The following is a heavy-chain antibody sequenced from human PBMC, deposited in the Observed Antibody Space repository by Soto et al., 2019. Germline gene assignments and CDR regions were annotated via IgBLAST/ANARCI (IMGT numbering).Heavy chain of an antibody. Sequence: PGGSLRLSCAASGFTVSGNYMSWVRQAPGKGLEWISVIYTGGSTYYADSVTGRFIISRDNSKNMLYLQMNNLRVEDTAFYYCARGGILASWGYWLDSWGQGTPVTVS. CDR2: IYTGGST. CDR3: ARGGILASWGYWLDS. V-gene: IGHV3-66*01. CDR1: GFTVSGNY. J-gene: IGHJ5*01. D-gene: IGHD3-9*01.